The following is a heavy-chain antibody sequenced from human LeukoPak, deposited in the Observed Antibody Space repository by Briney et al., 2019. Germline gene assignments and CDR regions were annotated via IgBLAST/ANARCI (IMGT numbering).Heavy chain of an antibody. J-gene: IGHJ3*02. D-gene: IGHD1-1*01. V-gene: IGHV3-21*04. CDR3: ARSVGTTDAFDI. CDR1: GFTFTSYN. Sequence: PGGSLRLSCAASGFTFTSYNMNWVRQAPGKGLEWVSSITSSSSYIYYADSVKGRFTISRDNAKNSLYLQMNSLRAEDTAWYYCARSVGTTDAFDIWGQGTMVTVFS. CDR2: ITSSSSYI.